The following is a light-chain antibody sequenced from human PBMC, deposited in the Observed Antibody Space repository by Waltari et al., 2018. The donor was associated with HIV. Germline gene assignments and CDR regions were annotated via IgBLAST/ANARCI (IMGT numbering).Light chain of an antibody. V-gene: IGLV2-14*01. J-gene: IGLJ1*01. CDR3: TSYTTTSCYV. CDR2: EVS. Sequence: QSALTQSASVSGSPGQFITISCTGTSSDDGGHNFVLWSHHDPGNAPKLMIYEVSNRPSGVSHRFSGSKSGNTASLTISGLQPEDESDYYCTSYTTTSCYVFGTGTKVTVL. CDR1: SSDDGGHNF.